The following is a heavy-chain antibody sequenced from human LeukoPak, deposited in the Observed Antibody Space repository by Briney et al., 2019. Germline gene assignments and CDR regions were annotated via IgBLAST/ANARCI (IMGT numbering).Heavy chain of an antibody. V-gene: IGHV3-23*01. CDR3: AKDGVGCSSGSCYAGDYFDH. D-gene: IGHD2-2*01. Sequence: GGSLRLSCAASRFTFSKYAMSWVRQAPGKGLEWVSTISGAGGSTYYPDSVKGRFTISRDNSKNTVYLQMNSLRAEDTAIYYYAKDGVGCSSGSCYAGDYFDHWGQGTLVTVSS. CDR1: RFTFSKYA. CDR2: ISGAGGST. J-gene: IGHJ4*02.